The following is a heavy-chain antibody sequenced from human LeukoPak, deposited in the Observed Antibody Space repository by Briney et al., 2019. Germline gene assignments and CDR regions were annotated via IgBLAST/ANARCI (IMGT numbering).Heavy chain of an antibody. D-gene: IGHD2-15*01. CDR1: GGSISSDSHY. J-gene: IGHJ6*02. V-gene: IGHV4-39*07. CDR3: AALVVAGVTYGMDV. Sequence: SETLSLTCTVSGGSISSDSHYWGWIRQPPGKGLEWIGNIYYSGSTYYSPSLKSRVTISVDTSKNQFSLKLSSVTAADTAVYYCAALVVAGVTYGMDVWGQGTTVTVSS. CDR2: IYYSGST.